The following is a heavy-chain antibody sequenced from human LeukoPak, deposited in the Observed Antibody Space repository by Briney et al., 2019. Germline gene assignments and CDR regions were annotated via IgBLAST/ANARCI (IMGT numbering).Heavy chain of an antibody. V-gene: IGHV3-23*01. CDR2: ILDNGDDT. D-gene: IGHD6-19*01. J-gene: IGHJ6*02. CDR3: ARDMWLVPHYHYYGMDV. CDR1: GFTFNNFA. Sequence: GGSLRLSCAASGFTFNNFALTWVRQAPGQGLEWVSTILDNGDDTYYADSVRGRFTISRDNAKNSLYLQMNSLRAEDTAVYYCARDMWLVPHYHYYGMDVWGQGTTVTVSS.